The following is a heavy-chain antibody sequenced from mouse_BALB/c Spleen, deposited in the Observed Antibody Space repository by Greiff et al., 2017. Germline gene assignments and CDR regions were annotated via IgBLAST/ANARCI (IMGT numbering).Heavy chain of an antibody. CDR2: ISSGSSTI. J-gene: IGHJ4*01. CDR3: ARSSYGNFYAMDY. D-gene: IGHD2-1*01. Sequence: EVQRVESGGGLVQPGGSRKLSCAASGFTFSSFGMHWVRQAPEKGLEWVAYISSGSSTIYYADTVKGRFTISRDNPKNTLFLQMTSLRSEDTAMYYCARSSYGNFYAMDYWGQGTSVTVSS. CDR1: GFTFSSFG. V-gene: IGHV5-17*02.